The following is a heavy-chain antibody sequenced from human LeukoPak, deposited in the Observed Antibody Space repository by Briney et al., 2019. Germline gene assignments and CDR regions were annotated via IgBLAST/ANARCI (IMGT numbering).Heavy chain of an antibody. Sequence: QPGESLRLSCTASAFAFSNHAMSWVRQAPGKGLEWVSSISISGGTTYYTDSVKGRFTISRDNAKNSLYLQMNSLRAEDTAVYYCARDDYHSSWDWGQGTLVIVSS. D-gene: IGHD4/OR15-4a*01. CDR1: AFAFSNHA. J-gene: IGHJ4*02. CDR3: ARDDYHSSWD. CDR2: ISISGGTT. V-gene: IGHV3-23*01.